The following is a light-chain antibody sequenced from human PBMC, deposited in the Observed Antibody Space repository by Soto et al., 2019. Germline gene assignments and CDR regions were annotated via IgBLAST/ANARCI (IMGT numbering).Light chain of an antibody. V-gene: IGKV1-5*03. J-gene: IGKJ1*01. CDR1: QTISSW. CDR3: QHDNSYAEA. Sequence: DIQMTQSPYTLSGSVGDRVTITCRASQTISSWLAWYQQKPGKAPKLLIYKASTLKSGVPSRFSGSGSGTEFTLNISSLQPDDFATYYCQHDNSYAEAFGQGTKVEL. CDR2: KAS.